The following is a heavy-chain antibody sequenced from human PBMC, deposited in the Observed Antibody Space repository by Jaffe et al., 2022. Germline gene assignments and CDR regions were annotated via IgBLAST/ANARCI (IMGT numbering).Heavy chain of an antibody. Sequence: QVQLVESGGGVVQPGRSLRLSCAASGFTFSSYGMHWVRQAPGKGLEWVAVISYDGSNKYYADSVKGRFTISRDNSKNTLYLQMNSLRAEDTAVYYCALSGAPYDYGDPFDYWGQGTLVTVSS. D-gene: IGHD4-17*01. CDR1: GFTFSSYG. V-gene: IGHV3-30*03. CDR3: ALSGAPYDYGDPFDY. CDR2: ISYDGSNK. J-gene: IGHJ4*02.